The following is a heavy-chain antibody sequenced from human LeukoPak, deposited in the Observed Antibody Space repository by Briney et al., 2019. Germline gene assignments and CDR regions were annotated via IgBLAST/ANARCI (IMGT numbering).Heavy chain of an antibody. CDR2: ITSKPYGGTA. CDR3: SRDREAAAGINALDI. J-gene: IGHJ3*02. Sequence: GGPLRLSCATSGGTFGDYAVSWVRQAPGKGPEWLGFITSKPYGGTAEYAASVKGRFTISRDDSKSLAYLQMNSLKTEDTAVYYCSRDREAAAGINALDIWGQGTMVTVSS. CDR1: GGTFGDYA. V-gene: IGHV3-49*04. D-gene: IGHD6-13*01.